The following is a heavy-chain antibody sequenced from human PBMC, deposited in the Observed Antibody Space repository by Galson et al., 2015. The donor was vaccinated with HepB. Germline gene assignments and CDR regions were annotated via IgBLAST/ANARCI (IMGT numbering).Heavy chain of an antibody. Sequence: SLRLSCAASGFTFSSYAMHWVRQAPGKGLEWVAVISYDGSNKYYADSVKDRFTISRDNSKNTLYLQMNSLRAEDTAVYYCARDRDYYGSGSGLDPWGQGTLVTVSS. D-gene: IGHD3-10*01. CDR1: GFTFSSYA. J-gene: IGHJ5*02. CDR2: ISYDGSNK. V-gene: IGHV3-30*04. CDR3: ARDRDYYGSGSGLDP.